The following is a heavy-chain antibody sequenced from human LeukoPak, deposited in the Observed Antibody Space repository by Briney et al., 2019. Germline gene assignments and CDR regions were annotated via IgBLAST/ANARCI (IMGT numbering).Heavy chain of an antibody. V-gene: IGHV3-7*01. J-gene: IGHJ4*02. CDR1: GFTFSSYW. D-gene: IGHD3-16*01. Sequence: GGSLRLSCAASGFTFSSYWTSWVRQAPGKGLEWVANINEHGGDMYYVGSVKGRFTISRDNAKNSLYLQMNSLSADDTAVYYCARDLFTEGEDYWGQGTLVTVSS. CDR3: ARDLFTEGEDY. CDR2: INEHGGDM.